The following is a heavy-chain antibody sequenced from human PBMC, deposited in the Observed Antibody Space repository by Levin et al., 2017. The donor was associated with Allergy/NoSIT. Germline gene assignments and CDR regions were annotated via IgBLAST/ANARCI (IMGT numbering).Heavy chain of an antibody. Sequence: GESLKISCTASGFTFGDYAMSWFRQAPGKGLEWVGFIRSKAYGGTTEYAASVKGRFTISRDDSKSIAYLQMNSLKTEDTAVYYCTRVQTTVTHDYWGQGTLVTVSS. CDR1: GFTFGDYA. D-gene: IGHD4-17*01. CDR3: TRVQTTVTHDY. J-gene: IGHJ4*02. CDR2: IRSKAYGGTT. V-gene: IGHV3-49*03.